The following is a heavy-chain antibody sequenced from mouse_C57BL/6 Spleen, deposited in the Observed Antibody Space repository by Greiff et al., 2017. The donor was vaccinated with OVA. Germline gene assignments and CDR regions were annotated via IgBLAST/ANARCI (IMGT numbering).Heavy chain of an antibody. CDR2: INPSTGGT. Sequence: VQLQQSGPELVKPGASVKISCKASGYSFTGYYMNWVKQSPEKSLEWIGEINPSTGGTTYNQKLKAKATLTVDKSSSTAYMQLKSLTSEDSAVYYCARGNYYGSSLGWFAYWGQGTLVTVSA. D-gene: IGHD1-1*01. J-gene: IGHJ3*01. CDR3: ARGNYYGSSLGWFAY. V-gene: IGHV1-42*01. CDR1: GYSFTGYY.